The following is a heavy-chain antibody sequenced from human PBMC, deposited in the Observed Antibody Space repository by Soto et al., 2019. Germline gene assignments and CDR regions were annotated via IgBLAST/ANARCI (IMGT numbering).Heavy chain of an antibody. J-gene: IGHJ1*01. Sequence: SETLSLTCTGSGASIRCYYWSWIRQPPGKGLEWMGLTYHRGTTNYNPSLNSRVTIVVDTSKNQFSFRLRSVTAADTAVFFCAIFDSRRLGFRGWCEATLGTRSS. CDR3: AIFDSRRLGFRG. D-gene: IGHD3-22*01. CDR2: TYHRGTT. V-gene: IGHV4-59*13. CDR1: GASIRCYY.